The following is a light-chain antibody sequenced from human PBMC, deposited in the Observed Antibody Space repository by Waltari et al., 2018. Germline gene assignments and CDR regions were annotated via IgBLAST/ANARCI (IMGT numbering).Light chain of an antibody. CDR1: ILGSKY. CDR3: QALGSNRWV. Sequence: SSELTQPPSVSVSPGQTASITCSGDILGSKYASWYQHTPGQSPLLVLYQDLNRPSGIPERFSGSKSGNTATLTISGTQAMDDADYYCQALGSNRWVFGGGTKLTVL. CDR2: QDL. J-gene: IGLJ3*02. V-gene: IGLV3-1*01.